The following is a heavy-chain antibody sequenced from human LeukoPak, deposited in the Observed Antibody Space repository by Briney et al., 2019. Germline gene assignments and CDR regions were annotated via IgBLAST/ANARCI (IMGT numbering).Heavy chain of an antibody. CDR3: ATDLKLYYYDSSGPGFWGY. D-gene: IGHD3-22*01. Sequence: ASVKVSCKVPGYTLTELSMHWVRQAPGKGLEWMGGFDPEDGETIYAQKFQGRVTMTEDTSTDTAYMELSSLRSEDTAVYYCATDLKLYYYDSSGPGFWGYWGQGTLVTVSS. CDR2: FDPEDGET. J-gene: IGHJ4*02. CDR1: GYTLTELS. V-gene: IGHV1-24*01.